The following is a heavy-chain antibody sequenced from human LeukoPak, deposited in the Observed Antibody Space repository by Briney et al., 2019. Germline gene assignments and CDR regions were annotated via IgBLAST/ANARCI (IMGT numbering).Heavy chain of an antibody. Sequence: YPSETLSLTCAVYGGSFSGYYWSWIRQPPGKGLEWIGEINHSGSTNYNPSLKSRVTISVDTSKNQFSLKLSSVTAADTAVYYCARRQRGYSQSYYMDVWGKGTTVTISS. V-gene: IGHV4-34*01. CDR2: INHSGST. D-gene: IGHD5-18*01. CDR1: GGSFSGYY. J-gene: IGHJ6*03. CDR3: ARRQRGYSQSYYMDV.